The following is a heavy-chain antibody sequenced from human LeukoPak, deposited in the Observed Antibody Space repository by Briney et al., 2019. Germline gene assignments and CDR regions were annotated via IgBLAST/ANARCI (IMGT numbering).Heavy chain of an antibody. J-gene: IGHJ5*02. Sequence: SVKVSCKASGGTFSSYAISWVRQAPGQWLEWMGGIIPIFGTANYAQKFQGRVTITADESTSTAYMELSSLRSEDTAVYYCARVLSMGVPAAINWFDPWGQGTLVTVSS. D-gene: IGHD2-2*02. V-gene: IGHV1-69*01. CDR2: IIPIFGTA. CDR1: GGTFSSYA. CDR3: ARVLSMGVPAAINWFDP.